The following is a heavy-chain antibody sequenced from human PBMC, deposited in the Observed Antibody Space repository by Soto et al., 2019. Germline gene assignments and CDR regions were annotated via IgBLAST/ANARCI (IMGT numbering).Heavy chain of an antibody. CDR3: SKDMGVFGEAPRGAHYGMDV. Sequence: EVQLVESGGGLVQPGRSLRLSCAASGFTFGDYAMHWARQGPGKGLEWVSGISWNSGSIGYADSVKGRFTISRDNAKNSLYLQMNSLRVEDSALYFCSKDMGVFGEAPRGAHYGMDVWVQGTTVTVPS. J-gene: IGHJ6*02. V-gene: IGHV3-9*01. CDR1: GFTFGDYA. D-gene: IGHD3-3*01. CDR2: ISWNSGSI.